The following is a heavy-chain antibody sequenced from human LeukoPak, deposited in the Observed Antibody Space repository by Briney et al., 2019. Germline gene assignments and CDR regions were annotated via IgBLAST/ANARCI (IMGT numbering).Heavy chain of an antibody. Sequence: GASVTVSCKASGYTFTCYYMHWVRQAPGQGLEWMGWINSNSGGTNYAQKFQGRVTMTRDTSISTAYMELSRLRSDDTAVYYCARETRYYDFWSGYLDLENWFDPWGQGTLVTVSS. CDR2: INSNSGGT. CDR3: ARETRYYDFWSGYLDLENWFDP. CDR1: GYTFTCYY. J-gene: IGHJ5*02. V-gene: IGHV1-2*02. D-gene: IGHD3-3*01.